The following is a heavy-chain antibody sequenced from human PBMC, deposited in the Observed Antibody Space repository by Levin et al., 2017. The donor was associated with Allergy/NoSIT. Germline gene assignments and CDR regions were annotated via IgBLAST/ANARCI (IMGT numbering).Heavy chain of an antibody. Sequence: PGGSLRLSCAASGFTFSSYSMNWVRQAPGKGLEWVSSISSSSSYIYYADSVKGRFTISRDNAKNSLYLQMNSLRAEDTAVYYCARDLFDYVVVVAADPMGSFDIWGQGTMVTVSS. D-gene: IGHD2-15*01. CDR1: GFTFSSYS. V-gene: IGHV3-21*01. CDR3: ARDLFDYVVVVAADPMGSFDI. J-gene: IGHJ3*02. CDR2: ISSSSSYI.